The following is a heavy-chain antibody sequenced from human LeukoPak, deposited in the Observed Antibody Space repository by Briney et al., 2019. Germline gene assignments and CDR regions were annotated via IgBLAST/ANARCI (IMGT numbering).Heavy chain of an antibody. CDR3: ATRSVYSGYDFRFRRVFDP. V-gene: IGHV3-7*01. D-gene: IGHD5-12*01. J-gene: IGHJ5*02. CDR1: GFTFSSYW. CDR2: IKQDGSEK. Sequence: PGGSLRLSCAASGFTFSSYWMSWVRQAPGKGLEWVANIKQDGSEKYYVDSVKGRFTISRDNAKNSLYLQMNSLRAEDTAVYYCATRSVYSGYDFRFRRVFDPWGQGTLVTVSS.